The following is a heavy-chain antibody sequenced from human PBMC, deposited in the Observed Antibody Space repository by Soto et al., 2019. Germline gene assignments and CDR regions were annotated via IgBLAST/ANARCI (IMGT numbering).Heavy chain of an antibody. J-gene: IGHJ4*02. CDR3: ARGRYGDY. Sequence: QVQLVQSGAEVKKPGASVKVSCKASGYTFTTYGISWVRRAPGQGLEWVGWISAYSGNTKYAQKLQGRVTVTTDTSTSTAYMEVRSLRSADTAVYYCARGRYGDYWGKGTLVTTSS. CDR1: GYTFTTYG. CDR2: ISAYSGNT. V-gene: IGHV1-18*01. D-gene: IGHD3-9*01.